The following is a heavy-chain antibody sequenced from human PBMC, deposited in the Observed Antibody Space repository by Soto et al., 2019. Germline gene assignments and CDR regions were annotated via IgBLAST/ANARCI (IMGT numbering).Heavy chain of an antibody. V-gene: IGHV4-59*08. CDR3: VRLVGNSWLDS. CDR2: IDYA. D-gene: IGHD2-2*01. J-gene: IGHJ5*01. Sequence: SETLSLTCTVSGVSISSYYWSWIRQPPGKGLEWIGYIDYAVSVKSRITINPDPSNNQLSLQLNSVTPDDTAVYYCVRLVGNSWLDSWGQGTLVTVS. CDR1: GVSISSYY.